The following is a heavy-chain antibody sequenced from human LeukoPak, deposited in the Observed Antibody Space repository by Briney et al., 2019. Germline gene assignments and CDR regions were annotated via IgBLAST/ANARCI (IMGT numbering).Heavy chain of an antibody. CDR1: GFTFSSYG. CDR2: ISGSGGST. J-gene: IGHJ4*02. Sequence: GGTLRLSCAASGFTFSSYGMSWVRQAPGKGLEWVSAISGSGGSTYYADSVKGRFTISRDNSKNTLYLQMNSLRAEDTAVYYCAKGSYGDYTNWGQGTLVTVSS. CDR3: AKGSYGDYTN. V-gene: IGHV3-23*01. D-gene: IGHD4-17*01.